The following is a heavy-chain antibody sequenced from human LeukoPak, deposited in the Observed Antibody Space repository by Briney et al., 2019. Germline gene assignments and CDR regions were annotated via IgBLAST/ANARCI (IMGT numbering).Heavy chain of an antibody. CDR3: VKDGGRDTAAAYY. CDR2: ILRNRGRK. Sequence: GGSLRLSCASSVFTFYEYPMHGLRQAPWRGLEGVSRILRNRGRKGYAHSVKGRFTISRDDAKNSLYLQMNSLRAEDTALYYCVKDGGRDTAAAYYWGQGTLVSVSS. CDR1: VFTFYEYP. D-gene: IGHD6-13*01. V-gene: IGHV3-9*01. J-gene: IGHJ4*02.